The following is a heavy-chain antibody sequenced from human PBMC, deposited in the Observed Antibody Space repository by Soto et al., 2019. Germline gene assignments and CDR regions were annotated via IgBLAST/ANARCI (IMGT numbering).Heavy chain of an antibody. CDR1: GGSISSGDYY. Sequence: SETLSLTCTVSGGSISSGDYYWSWIRQPPGKGLEWIGYIYYSGSTYYNPSLKSRVTISVDTSKNQFSLKLSSVTAADTAVYYCAREIPTYYYDSSGPPYYFDYWGQGTLVTVSS. D-gene: IGHD3-22*01. CDR3: AREIPTYYYDSSGPPYYFDY. CDR2: IYYSGST. J-gene: IGHJ4*02. V-gene: IGHV4-30-4*01.